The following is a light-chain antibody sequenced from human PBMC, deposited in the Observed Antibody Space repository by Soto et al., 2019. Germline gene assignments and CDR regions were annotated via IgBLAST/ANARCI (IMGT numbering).Light chain of an antibody. CDR3: CSYAGSSTLYV. J-gene: IGLJ1*01. CDR2: EVN. V-gene: IGLV2-23*02. Sequence: QSVLTQPASVSGSPVQSITISCTGTSRDIGTYNLVSWYQQHPGKAPKLMIYEVNKRPSGVSDRFSGSKSGNTASLTISGLQAEDEADYYCCSYAGSSTLYVFGTGTQLTVL. CDR1: SRDIGTYNL.